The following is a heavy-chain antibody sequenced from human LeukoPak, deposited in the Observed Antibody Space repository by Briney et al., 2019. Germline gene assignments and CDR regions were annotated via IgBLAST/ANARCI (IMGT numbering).Heavy chain of an antibody. CDR1: GFTFSSYA. Sequence: PGGSLRLSCAASGFTFSSYAMSWVRQAPGKGLEWVSAISGSGGSTYYADSVKGRFTISRDNSRNTLYLQMNSLRAEDTAVYYCAKSQGWVQITMIDSHFDYWGQGTLVTVSS. V-gene: IGHV3-23*01. CDR3: AKSQGWVQITMIDSHFDY. J-gene: IGHJ4*02. CDR2: ISGSGGST. D-gene: IGHD3-22*01.